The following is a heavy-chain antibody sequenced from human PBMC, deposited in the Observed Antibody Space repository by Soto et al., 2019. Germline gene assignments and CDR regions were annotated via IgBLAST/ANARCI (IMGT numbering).Heavy chain of an antibody. CDR2: VSHDGRNT. Sequence: SLRLSCVASGFNFSSYAISWVRQAPGKGLEWVAVVSHDGRNTHYADSVKGRFTISRDSSKNTVSLEMTSLRAEDTAVYYCAKGGRQWLVTSDFNYWGQGALVTVSS. J-gene: IGHJ4*02. CDR3: AKGGRQWLVTSDFNY. D-gene: IGHD6-19*01. V-gene: IGHV3-30*18. CDR1: GFNFSSYA.